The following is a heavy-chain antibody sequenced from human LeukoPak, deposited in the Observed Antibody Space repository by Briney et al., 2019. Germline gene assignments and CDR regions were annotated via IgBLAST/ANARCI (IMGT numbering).Heavy chain of an antibody. J-gene: IGHJ4*02. CDR2: MNPRGGST. CDR1: GYSFTTYY. Sequence: ASVKVSCKASGYSFTTYYMHWMRQAPGQGLEWMGTMNPRGGSTNYAQKFQGRVAMIRDPSTSTVYMELSSLRFEDTAVYYCARVDDYGGNSVGYWGQGTLVTVSS. CDR3: ARVDDYGGNSVGY. D-gene: IGHD4-23*01. V-gene: IGHV1-46*01.